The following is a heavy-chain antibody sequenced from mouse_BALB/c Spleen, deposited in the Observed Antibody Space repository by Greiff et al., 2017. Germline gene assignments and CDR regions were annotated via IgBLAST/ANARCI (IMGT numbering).Heavy chain of an antibody. D-gene: IGHD2-1*01. CDR2: ISSGGGST. V-gene: IGHV5-12-1*01. J-gene: IGHJ1*01. Sequence: EVHLVESGGGLVKPGGSLKLSCAASGFAFSSYDMSWVRQTPEKRLEWVAYISSGGGSTYYPDTVKGRFTISRDNAKNTLYLQMSSLKSEDTAMYYCARHIYPFDVWGAGTTVTVSS. CDR1: GFAFSSYD. CDR3: ARHIYPFDV.